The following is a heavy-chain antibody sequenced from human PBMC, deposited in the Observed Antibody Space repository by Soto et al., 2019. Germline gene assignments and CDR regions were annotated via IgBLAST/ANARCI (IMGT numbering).Heavy chain of an antibody. J-gene: IGHJ4*02. CDR1: GYTFTSYG. CDR2: ISAYNGNT. V-gene: IGHV1-18*01. Sequence: ASVKVSCKASGYTFTSYGISWVRQAPGQGLEWMGWISAYNGNTNYAQKLQGRVTMTTDTSTSTAYMELRSLRSDDTAMYYCARVYCGGDCYAQFDYWGQGTLVTVSS. D-gene: IGHD2-21*01. CDR3: ARVYCGGDCYAQFDY.